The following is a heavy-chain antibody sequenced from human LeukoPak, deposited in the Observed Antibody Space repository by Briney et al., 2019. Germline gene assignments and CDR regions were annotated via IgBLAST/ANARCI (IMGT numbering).Heavy chain of an antibody. V-gene: IGHV3-23*01. D-gene: IGHD3-10*01. Sequence: GGTLRLSCAASGFTFSSYAMSWVRQAPGKRLEWVSAISGSGGSTYYADSVKGRFTISRDNSKNTLYLQMNSLRAEDTAVYYCAKGDYYYGSGSENTKPYYFDYWGQGTLVTVSS. CDR3: AKGDYYYGSGSENTKPYYFDY. J-gene: IGHJ4*02. CDR1: GFTFSSYA. CDR2: ISGSGGST.